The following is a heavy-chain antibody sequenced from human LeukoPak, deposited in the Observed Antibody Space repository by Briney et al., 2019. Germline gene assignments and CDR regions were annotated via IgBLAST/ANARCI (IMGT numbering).Heavy chain of an antibody. J-gene: IGHJ4*02. V-gene: IGHV3-48*04. CDR1: GFTFRSYS. D-gene: IGHD3-22*01. Sequence: PGGSLRPSCAASGFTFRSYSMNWVRQAPGKGLEWVSYVATGSRTTNYADSVKGRFTISRDNAKNSLYLQMNSLRVEDTAVYFCTVDTDYFEGLGFPRPALNDYWGQGTLVTVSS. CDR2: VATGSRTT. CDR3: TVDTDYFEGLGFPRPALNDY.